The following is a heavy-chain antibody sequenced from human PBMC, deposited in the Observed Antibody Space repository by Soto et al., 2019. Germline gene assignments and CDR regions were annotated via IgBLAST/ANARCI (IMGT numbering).Heavy chain of an antibody. D-gene: IGHD2-2*01. J-gene: IGHJ5*02. CDR1: GGSINSYY. CDR3: ARVLDCSSTSCYSWWFDP. V-gene: IGHV4-59*01. Sequence: TSETLSLTCTVSGGSINSYYWSWIRQPPGKGLEWIGHIYYSGSTNYNPSLKSRVTISVDTSKNQFSLKLSSVTAADTAVYYCARVLDCSSTSCYSWWFDPWGQGTLVTVSS. CDR2: IYYSGST.